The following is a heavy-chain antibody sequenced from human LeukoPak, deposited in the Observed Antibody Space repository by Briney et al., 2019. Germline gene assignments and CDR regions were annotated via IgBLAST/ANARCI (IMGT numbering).Heavy chain of an antibody. Sequence: ALVKVSCEASGGTFSTSAISWVRQAPGQGLEWMGGIMPIFGTPDYAQRFQDRVTIVMDESTTTVYMELSSLRSEDTAVYYCASDLPRGNLGGNYYYRMDVWGKGTTVTVSS. CDR3: ASDLPRGNLGGNYYYRMDV. D-gene: IGHD1-26*01. CDR2: IMPIFGTP. CDR1: GGTFSTSA. V-gene: IGHV1-69*05. J-gene: IGHJ6*04.